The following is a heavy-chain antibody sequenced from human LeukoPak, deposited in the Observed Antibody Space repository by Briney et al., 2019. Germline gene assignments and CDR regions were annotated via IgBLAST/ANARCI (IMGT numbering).Heavy chain of an antibody. CDR1: GGSISSSNW. Sequence: KTSGTLSLTCAVSGGSISSSNWWSGVRPPPGKGLEWIGEIYHSGSTNYNPSLKSRVTISVDKSKNQFSLKLSSVTAADTAVYYCARLHIVVVVAAIQGGEAFDIWGQGTMVTVSS. CDR2: IYHSGST. CDR3: ARLHIVVVVAAIQGGEAFDI. D-gene: IGHD2-15*01. J-gene: IGHJ3*02. V-gene: IGHV4-4*02.